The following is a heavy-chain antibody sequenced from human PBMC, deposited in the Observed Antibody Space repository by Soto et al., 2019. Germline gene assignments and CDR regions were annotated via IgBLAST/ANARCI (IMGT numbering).Heavy chain of an antibody. D-gene: IGHD2-2*01. CDR1: GFTFSSYA. V-gene: IGHV3-23*01. CDR2: ISGSCGSS. CDR3: AKDPTSTYCSSTSCFPDDAFDI. J-gene: IGHJ3*02. Sequence: GGSLRLSCAASGFTFSSYAMSWVRQALGKGLEWVSAISGSCGSSYYADSVKGRFTISRDNSKNTLYLQMNSLRAEDTAVYYCAKDPTSTYCSSTSCFPDDAFDIWGQVTMVTVSS.